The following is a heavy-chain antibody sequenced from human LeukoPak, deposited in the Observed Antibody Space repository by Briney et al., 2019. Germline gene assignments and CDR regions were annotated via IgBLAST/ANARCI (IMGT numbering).Heavy chain of an antibody. CDR2: IYPGDSDS. CDR1: GYSFTSYW. V-gene: IGHV5-51*01. CDR3: ARQSGYDWDYYYYYYMDV. Sequence: GESLKFSCKGSGYSFTSYWIGWVRQMPGKGLEWMGIIYPGDSDSRYSPSFQGQVTISADKSIITAYLQWSSLKASDTAMYYYARQSGYDWDYYYYYYMDVWGKGTTVTVSS. J-gene: IGHJ6*03. D-gene: IGHD5-12*01.